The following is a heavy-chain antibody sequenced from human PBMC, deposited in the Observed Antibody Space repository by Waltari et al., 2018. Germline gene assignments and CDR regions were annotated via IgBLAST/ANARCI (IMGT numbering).Heavy chain of an antibody. CDR2: IKQDGSEK. CDR3: ARVITFGGVIVNAFDI. J-gene: IGHJ3*02. V-gene: IGHV3-7*01. Sequence: EVQLVTSGGGLVQPGGSLRLSCAASGFTFSSYWMSWVRQAPGKGLEWVANIKQDGSEKYYVDSVKGRFTISRDNAKNSLYLQMNSLRAEDTAVYYCARVITFGGVIVNAFDIWGQGTMVTVSS. D-gene: IGHD3-16*02. CDR1: GFTFSSYW.